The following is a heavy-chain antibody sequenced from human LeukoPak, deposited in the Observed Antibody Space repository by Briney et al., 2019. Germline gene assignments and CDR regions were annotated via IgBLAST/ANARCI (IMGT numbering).Heavy chain of an antibody. CDR2: IYYSGST. V-gene: IGHV4-31*03. CDR1: GSSISSGGYY. CDR3: ARDLGFYCSSTSCWNGWFDP. J-gene: IGHJ5*02. Sequence: SETLSLTCTVSGSSISSGGYYWSWIRQHPGKGLEWIGYIYYSGSTYYNPSLKSRVTISVDTSKNQFSLKLSSVTAADTAVYYCARDLGFYCSSTSCWNGWFDPWGQGTLVTVPP. D-gene: IGHD2-2*01.